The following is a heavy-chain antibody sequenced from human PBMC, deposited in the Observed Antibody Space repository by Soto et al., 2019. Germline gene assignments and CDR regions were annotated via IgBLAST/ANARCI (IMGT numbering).Heavy chain of an antibody. V-gene: IGHV1-3*01. CDR3: ATHSSGWYMYAFDI. J-gene: IGHJ3*02. D-gene: IGHD6-19*01. CDR1: GYTFTSYA. CDR2: INAGNGNT. Sequence: EASVKVSCKASGYTFTSYAMHWVRQAPGQRLEWMGWINAGNGNTKYSQKFQGRVTITRDTSASTAYMELSSLRSEDTAVYYCATHSSGWYMYAFDIWGQGTMVTVSS.